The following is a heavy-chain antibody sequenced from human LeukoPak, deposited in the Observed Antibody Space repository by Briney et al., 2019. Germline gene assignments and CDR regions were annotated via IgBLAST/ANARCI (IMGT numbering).Heavy chain of an antibody. CDR3: ARGKKSGESSEIDY. D-gene: IGHD3-10*01. CDR2: INRDGSTT. J-gene: IGHJ4*02. CDR1: GFTFSNYW. Sequence: GGSLRLSCAASGFTFSNYWVHWVRQAPGKGLVWVSRINRDGSTTKYADSVKGRFTVSRDSAKNTLNLQMNSLRAEDTAVYYCARGKKSGESSEIDYWGQGTLVTVSS. V-gene: IGHV3-74*03.